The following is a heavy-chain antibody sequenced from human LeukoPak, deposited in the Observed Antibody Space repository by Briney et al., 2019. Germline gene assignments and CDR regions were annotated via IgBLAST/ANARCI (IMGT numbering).Heavy chain of an antibody. Sequence: PGGSLRLSCAASGFTFSSYGMHWVRQAPGKGLEWVAFIRNNGSNKYYADSVKGRFTISRDNSKNTLYLHMNSLRAEDTAVYYCAKEGSWYSSGWYFNYYYYMDVWGKGTTVTISS. CDR1: GFTFSSYG. D-gene: IGHD6-19*01. V-gene: IGHV3-30*02. CDR2: IRNNGSNK. CDR3: AKEGSWYSSGWYFNYYYYMDV. J-gene: IGHJ6*03.